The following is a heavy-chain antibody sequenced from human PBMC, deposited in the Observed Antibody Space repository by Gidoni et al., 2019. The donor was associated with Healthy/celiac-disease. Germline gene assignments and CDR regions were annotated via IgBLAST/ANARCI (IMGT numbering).Heavy chain of an antibody. D-gene: IGHD3-10*01. J-gene: IGHJ4*02. CDR2: IYWDDDK. V-gene: IGHV2-5*02. Sequence: QITLKESGPTLVKPTQTLTLTCTFSGFSLSTSGVGVGWIRQPPGKALEWLALIYWDDDKRYSPSLKSRLTITKDTSKNQVVLTMTNMDPVDTATYYCAHRQKRGFRELSYFDYWGQGTLVTVSS. CDR1: GFSLSTSGVG. CDR3: AHRQKRGFRELSYFDY.